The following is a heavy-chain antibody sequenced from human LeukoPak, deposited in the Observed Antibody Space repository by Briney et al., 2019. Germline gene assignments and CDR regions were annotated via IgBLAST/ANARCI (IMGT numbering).Heavy chain of an antibody. V-gene: IGHV1-2*02. CDR2: INPNSGGT. CDR1: GYTFTGYY. J-gene: IGHJ4*02. Sequence: GASVKVSCKASGYTFTGYYMHWVRQAPGQGLEWMGWINPNSGGTNYAQKFQGRVTMTRDTSISTAYMELSSLRSEDTAVYYCARWSTVTTVDYWGQGTLVAVSS. CDR3: ARWSTVTTVDY. D-gene: IGHD4-17*01.